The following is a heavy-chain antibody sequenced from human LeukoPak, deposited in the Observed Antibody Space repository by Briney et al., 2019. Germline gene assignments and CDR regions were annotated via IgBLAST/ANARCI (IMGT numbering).Heavy chain of an antibody. CDR1: GGSFSGYY. J-gene: IGHJ6*03. CDR3: ARGRRELLKPVRYYYYMDV. Sequence: SETLSLTCAVYGGSFSGYYWSWIRQPPGKGLEWIGEINHSGSTNYNPSLKSRVTISVDTSKNQFSLKLSSVTAADTAVYYCARGRRELLKPVRYYYYMDVWGKGTMVTVSS. CDR2: INHSGST. V-gene: IGHV4-34*01. D-gene: IGHD1-7*01.